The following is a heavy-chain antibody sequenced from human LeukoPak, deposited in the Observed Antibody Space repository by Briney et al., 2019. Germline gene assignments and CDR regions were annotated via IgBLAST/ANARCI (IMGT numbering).Heavy chain of an antibody. J-gene: IGHJ3*02. Sequence: SETLSLTCSVSGASITSDFWAWIRQPPGKGLEWIGYISYIGSTNYNPSLKSRVTISIDTSKNQFSLKLSSVTAADTAVYYCARDLVTVTKGFDIWGQGTMVSVSS. CDR1: GASITSDF. CDR3: ARDLVTVTKGFDI. V-gene: IGHV4-59*01. CDR2: ISYIGST. D-gene: IGHD4-17*01.